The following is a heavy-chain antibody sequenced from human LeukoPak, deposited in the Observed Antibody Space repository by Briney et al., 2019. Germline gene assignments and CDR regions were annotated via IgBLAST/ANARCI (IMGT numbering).Heavy chain of an antibody. V-gene: IGHV1-46*01. CDR1: GYTFTSYY. CDR3: ARARWELLEGYYFDY. J-gene: IGHJ4*02. Sequence: ASVKVSCKASGYTFTSYYMHWVRQAPGQGLEWMGIINPSGGSTSYAQKFQGRVTMTRDTSTSTVYMELSSLRSEDTAVYYCARARWELLEGYYFDYWGQGTLATVSS. CDR2: INPSGGST. D-gene: IGHD1-26*01.